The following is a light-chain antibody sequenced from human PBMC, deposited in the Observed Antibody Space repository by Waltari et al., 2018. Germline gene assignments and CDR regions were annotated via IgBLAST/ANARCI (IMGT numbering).Light chain of an antibody. J-gene: IGKJ1*01. CDR3: QQYGSSQGWT. CDR2: GAS. V-gene: IGKV3-20*01. Sequence: EIVLTQSPGTLSLSPGERANLSCRASQSVSSSYLAWYQQKPGQAPRLLIYGASSRATGIPDRFSGSGSGTDFTLTISRLEPEDFAVYYCQQYGSSQGWTFGQGTKVEIK. CDR1: QSVSSSY.